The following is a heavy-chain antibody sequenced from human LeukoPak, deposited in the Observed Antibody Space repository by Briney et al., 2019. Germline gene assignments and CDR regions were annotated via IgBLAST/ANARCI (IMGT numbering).Heavy chain of an antibody. Sequence: SSETLSLTCTVSGGSISSYYWGWIRQPPGKGLEWIGYIYYSGSTNYNPSLKSRVTISVDTSKNQFSLKLSSVTAADTAVYYCARDSPRRYDSSGYYYNWFDPWGQGTLVTVSS. V-gene: IGHV4-59*12. J-gene: IGHJ5*02. D-gene: IGHD3-22*01. CDR2: IYYSGST. CDR3: ARDSPRRYDSSGYYYNWFDP. CDR1: GGSISSYY.